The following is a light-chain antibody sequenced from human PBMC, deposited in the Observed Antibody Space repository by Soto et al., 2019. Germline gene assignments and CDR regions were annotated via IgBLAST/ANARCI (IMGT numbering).Light chain of an antibody. V-gene: IGKV3-15*01. Sequence: EIVLTQSPATLSVSPGGQATLSCRASQSISDTLAWYQQEPGQAPRLLIYGASTRAPGFPARFRGSGSGTYFTLTISSLQSEDFAVYYCQQYNNWPWTFGQGTKVDIK. CDR1: QSISDT. J-gene: IGKJ1*01. CDR2: GAS. CDR3: QQYNNWPWT.